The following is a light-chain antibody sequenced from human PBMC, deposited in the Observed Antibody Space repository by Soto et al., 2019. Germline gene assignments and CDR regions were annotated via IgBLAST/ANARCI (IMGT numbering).Light chain of an antibody. Sequence: VLTQSPGTVMLSLGDRATHYXRASQSITRTSLAWYQQKPGXAPSVXXACXSTRATGSPDRFSGSESATDFTLTISRLEPEDFSVYYCQQYGNAPCTFGQGTRLEIK. CDR1: QSITRTS. CDR3: QQYGNAPCT. V-gene: IGKV3-20*01. J-gene: IGKJ5*01. CDR2: CXS.